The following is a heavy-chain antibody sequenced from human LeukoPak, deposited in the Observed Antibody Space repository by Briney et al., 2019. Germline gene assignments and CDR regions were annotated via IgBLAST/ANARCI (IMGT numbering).Heavy chain of an antibody. D-gene: IGHD3-10*01. CDR1: GGSISSGGYY. V-gene: IGHV4-30-4*08. J-gene: IGHJ3*02. Sequence: SQTLSLTCTVSGGSISSGGYYWSWIRQPPGKGLEWIGYIYYSGSTNYNPSLKSRVTISVDTSKNQFSLKLSSVTAADTAVYYCARSRDDAFDIWGQGTMVTVSS. CDR3: ARSRDDAFDI. CDR2: IYYSGST.